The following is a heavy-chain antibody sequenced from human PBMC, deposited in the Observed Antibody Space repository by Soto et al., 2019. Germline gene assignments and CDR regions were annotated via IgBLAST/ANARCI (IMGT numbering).Heavy chain of an antibody. J-gene: IGHJ4*02. CDR1: GFTFSSYS. CDR2: ISSSSSTI. V-gene: IGHV3-48*01. CDR3: ARDSGYDPRALTLDY. D-gene: IGHD5-12*01. Sequence: GGSLRLSCAASGFTFSSYSMNWVRQAPGKGLEWVSYISSSSSTIYYADSVKGRFTISRDNAKNSLYLQMNSLRAEDTAVYYCARDSGYDPRALTLDYWGQGTLVTVSS.